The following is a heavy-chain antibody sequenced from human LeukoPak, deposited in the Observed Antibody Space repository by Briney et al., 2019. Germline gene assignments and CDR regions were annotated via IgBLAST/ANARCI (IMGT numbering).Heavy chain of an antibody. J-gene: IGHJ6*03. CDR3: ARDPYNGNYGDSYYYYMDV. CDR1: GFTFSSYS. D-gene: IGHD1-26*01. V-gene: IGHV3-21*01. Sequence: WGSLRLSCAASGFTFSSYSMNWVRQAPGKGLEWVSSISSSSSYIYYADSAKGRFTISRDNAKSSLYLQMNSLRAEDTAIYYCARDPYNGNYGDSYYYYMDVWGKGTTVTISS. CDR2: ISSSSSYI.